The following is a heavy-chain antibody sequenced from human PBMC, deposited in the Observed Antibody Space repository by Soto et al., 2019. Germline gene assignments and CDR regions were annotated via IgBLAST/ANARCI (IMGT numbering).Heavy chain of an antibody. CDR2: ISGSGGST. CDR1: GFTFSSYA. CDR3: AKGQRYSSGWYYYYGMDV. D-gene: IGHD6-19*01. Sequence: VGSLRLSCAASGFTFSSYAMSWVRQAPGKGLEWVSAISGSGGSTYYADSVKGRFTISRDNSKNTLYLQMNSLRAEDTAVYYCAKGQRYSSGWYYYYGMDVWGQGTTVTVSS. J-gene: IGHJ6*02. V-gene: IGHV3-23*01.